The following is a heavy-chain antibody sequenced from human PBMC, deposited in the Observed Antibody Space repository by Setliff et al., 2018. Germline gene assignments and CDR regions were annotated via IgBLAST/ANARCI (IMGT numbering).Heavy chain of an antibody. CDR3: ARVRQLASPYYYYYYDMDV. J-gene: IGHJ6*02. CDR2: IYYSGST. Sequence: SETLSLTCTVSGGSISSSSYYWGWIRQPPGKGLEWIGYIYYSGSTYYNPSLKSRVTISVDTSKNQFSLKLSSVTAADTAVFYCARVRQLASPYYYYYYDMDVWGQGTTVTVSS. CDR1: GGSISSSSYY. D-gene: IGHD6-6*01. V-gene: IGHV4-39*07.